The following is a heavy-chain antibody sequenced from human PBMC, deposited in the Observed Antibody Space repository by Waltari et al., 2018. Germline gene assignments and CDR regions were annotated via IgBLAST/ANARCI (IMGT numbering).Heavy chain of an antibody. D-gene: IGHD6-19*01. J-gene: IGHJ4*02. CDR1: GYSFTSYW. V-gene: IGHV5-10-1*03. CDR3: ARTWGQWLNFAASDY. Sequence: DVQLVQSGAEVKKPGESLRISCKAPGYSFTSYWISWVRQVPGKGLEWMGRIGPADSYINYSPSFQGHITISADKSIATAYLQWVSLKASDTAMYYCARTWGQWLNFAASDYWGQGSLVTVSS. CDR2: IGPADSYI.